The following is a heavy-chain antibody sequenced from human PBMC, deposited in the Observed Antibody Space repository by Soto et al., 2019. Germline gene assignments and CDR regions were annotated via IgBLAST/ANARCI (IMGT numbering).Heavy chain of an antibody. CDR2: SYWDDDK. V-gene: IGHV2-5*02. Sequence: QITLKESGPTRVRPTQTLALTCTFSGFSLTTSGVGVGWIRKTPGKALEWLAVSYWDDDKRHSPTLKSRHTTTKDTSNNHVVRTMADMDPVDTATYFCAHRGFMYGNWDHGYFDYWGQETLVTVSS. CDR1: GFSLTTSGVG. CDR3: AHRGFMYGNWDHGYFDY. D-gene: IGHD7-27*01. J-gene: IGHJ4*02.